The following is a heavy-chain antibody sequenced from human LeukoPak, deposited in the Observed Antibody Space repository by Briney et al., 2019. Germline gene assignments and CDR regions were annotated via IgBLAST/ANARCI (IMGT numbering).Heavy chain of an antibody. CDR1: GGSISSGGYY. D-gene: IGHD1-26*01. Sequence: PSETLSLTCTVSGGSISSGGYYWSWIRQHPGKGLEWIGYIYYSGSTNYNPSLKSRVTISVDTSKNQFSLKLSSVTAADTAVYYCARHVGEPRSLLHDAFDIWGQGTMVTVSS. V-gene: IGHV4-61*08. CDR2: IYYSGST. CDR3: ARHVGEPRSLLHDAFDI. J-gene: IGHJ3*02.